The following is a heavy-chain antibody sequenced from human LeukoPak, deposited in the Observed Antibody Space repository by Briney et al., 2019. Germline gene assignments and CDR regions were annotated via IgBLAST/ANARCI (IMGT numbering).Heavy chain of an antibody. CDR2: INGDGSST. CDR3: TRDRGPYSRGEAGFDS. Sequence: GGSLRLSCAASGFTFSSLWMHWVRQAPGKGLVWVSRINGDGSSTSYAHSEKGRFTTSRDNAKNTLYLKMNSLRVEDTAVYYCTRDRGPYSRGEAGFDSWGQGTLVTVSS. CDR1: GFTFSSLW. V-gene: IGHV3-74*01. J-gene: IGHJ4*02. D-gene: IGHD3-10*01.